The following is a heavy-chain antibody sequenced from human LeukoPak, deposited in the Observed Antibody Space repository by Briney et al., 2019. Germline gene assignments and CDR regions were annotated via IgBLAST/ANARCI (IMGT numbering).Heavy chain of an antibody. Sequence: GGSLRLSCAASGFTFSSYWMNWVRQAPGKGLEWVSYISSSGGTIYYADSVKGRFTISRDNAKNSLYLQMNSLRAEDTAVYYCARAVLYYYYGMDVWGQGTTVTVSS. J-gene: IGHJ6*02. CDR1: GFTFSSYW. V-gene: IGHV3-48*04. CDR3: ARAVLYYYYGMDV. CDR2: ISSSGGTI.